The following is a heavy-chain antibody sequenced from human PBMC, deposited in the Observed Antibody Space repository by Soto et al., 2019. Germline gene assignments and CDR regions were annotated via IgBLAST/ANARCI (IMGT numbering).Heavy chain of an antibody. Sequence: QVQLVQSGVEVKKPGASVKVSCKASGYTFSDYGMTWVRQAPGQGLEWMGWISPYDGNTNYAQRFQGRVTMTTDTSTTTAYMELRSLRSDDTAVYFCARDANAHADYSGYDLWGQGTLVTVSS. CDR3: ARDANAHADYSGYDL. D-gene: IGHD4-17*01. V-gene: IGHV1-18*01. CDR2: ISPYDGNT. CDR1: GYTFSDYG. J-gene: IGHJ4*02.